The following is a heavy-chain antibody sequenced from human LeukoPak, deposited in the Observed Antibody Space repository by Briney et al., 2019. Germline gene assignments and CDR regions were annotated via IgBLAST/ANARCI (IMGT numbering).Heavy chain of an antibody. CDR1: GGSFSGYY. CDR3: ARIVVVAATRERKYNWFDP. V-gene: IGHV4-34*01. J-gene: IGHJ5*02. CDR2: INHSGST. D-gene: IGHD2-15*01. Sequence: SETLSLTCAVYGGSFSGYYWSWIRQPPGKGLEWIGEINHSGSTNYNPSLKSRVTISVDTSKNQFSLKLSSVTAADTAVYYCARIVVVAATRERKYNWFDPWGQGTLVTVSS.